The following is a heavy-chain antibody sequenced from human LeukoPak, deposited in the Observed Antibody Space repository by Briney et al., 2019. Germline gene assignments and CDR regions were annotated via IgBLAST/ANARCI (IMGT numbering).Heavy chain of an antibody. J-gene: IGHJ6*02. Sequence: SVKVSCKASGGTFSSYAISWVRQAPGQGLEWMGGIIPIFGTANYAQKFQGRVTITTDESTSTAYMELSSLRSEDTAVYYCARDGYNSSPSLNYGMDVWGQGTTVTVS. D-gene: IGHD5-24*01. V-gene: IGHV1-69*05. CDR1: GGTFSSYA. CDR3: ARDGYNSSPSLNYGMDV. CDR2: IIPIFGTA.